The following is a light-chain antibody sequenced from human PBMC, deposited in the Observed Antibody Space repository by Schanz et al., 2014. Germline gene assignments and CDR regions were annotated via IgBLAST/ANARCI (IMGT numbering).Light chain of an antibody. CDR3: QQYNNWPPYT. CDR2: GVS. J-gene: IGKJ2*01. V-gene: IGKV3-15*01. CDR1: QSVNSIY. Sequence: EIVMTQSPATLSVSPGERATLSCRASQSVNSIYLAWYQQKPGQAPRPLIYGVSSRATGIPARFSGSGSGTEFTLTISSLQSEDFAVYYCQQYNNWPPYTFGQGTKLEIK.